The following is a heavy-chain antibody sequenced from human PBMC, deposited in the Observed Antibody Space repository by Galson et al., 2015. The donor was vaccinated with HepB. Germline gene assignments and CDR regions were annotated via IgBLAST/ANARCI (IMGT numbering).Heavy chain of an antibody. D-gene: IGHD2-8*01. CDR1: GFTFSTSA. V-gene: IGHV1-58*01. CDR2: IVVGTGST. Sequence: SVKVSCKAVGFTFSTSAVQWVRQARGQGLEWIGWIVVGTGSTNYAQNFRERVTITRDMATTTAYMELRSLSAEDSAVYYCAAAGSGWYANHWGQGTLVTVSS. CDR3: AAAGSGWYANH. J-gene: IGHJ4*02.